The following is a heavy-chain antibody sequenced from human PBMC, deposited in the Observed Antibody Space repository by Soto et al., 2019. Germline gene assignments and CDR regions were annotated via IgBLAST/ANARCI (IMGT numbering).Heavy chain of an antibody. CDR3: ARDTKDKYSSSYYFDY. Sequence: EVQLVESGGGLVQPGGSLRLSCAASGFTFSSYSMNWVRQAPGKGLEWGSYISSSSSTIYYADSVKGRFTISRDNAKNSLYLQMNRLRAEDTAVYYCARDTKDKYSSSYYFDYWGQGTLVTVSS. D-gene: IGHD6-6*01. CDR1: GFTFSSYS. V-gene: IGHV3-48*01. J-gene: IGHJ4*02. CDR2: ISSSSSTI.